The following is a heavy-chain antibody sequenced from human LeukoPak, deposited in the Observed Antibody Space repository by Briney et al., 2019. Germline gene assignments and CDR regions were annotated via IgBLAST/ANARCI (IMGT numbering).Heavy chain of an antibody. V-gene: IGHV1-69*06. D-gene: IGHD1-1*01. CDR2: IIPLFGTV. CDR1: GGTINDYA. Sequence: SVKVSCKPSGGTINDYAVYSVRQAPGQGLEWMARIIPLFGTVNYAQNFQDRLTLSADKSTNTAHMELSSLRFDDTAIYYCATPPPGYSFSNHYYYMDAWGRGTTVTVSS. J-gene: IGHJ6*03. CDR3: ATPPPGYSFSNHYYYMDA.